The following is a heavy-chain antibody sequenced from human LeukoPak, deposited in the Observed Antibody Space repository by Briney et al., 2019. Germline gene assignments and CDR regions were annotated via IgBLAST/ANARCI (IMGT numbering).Heavy chain of an antibody. D-gene: IGHD3-16*01. CDR1: GFSFSKVW. CDR2: CKSNADGGTS. Sequence: GGSLRLSCTASGFSFSKVWMSWVRQAPGKGLEWVGRCKSNADGGTSDYAAPGQGRFTISREDSKKTLFLQMTSLEVEDTAVYFCTAGGGGTYSSDFWGQGTLVTVAS. J-gene: IGHJ4*02. CDR3: TAGGGGTYSSDF. V-gene: IGHV3-15*01.